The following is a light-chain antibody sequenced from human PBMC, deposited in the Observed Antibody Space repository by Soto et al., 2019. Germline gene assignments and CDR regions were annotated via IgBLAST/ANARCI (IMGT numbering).Light chain of an antibody. J-gene: IGLJ2*01. CDR2: RNN. Sequence: QSALTQPASMSGSPGQPITISCTGTSVVGSYSLVSWYQHHPGKAPKLLISRNNERPSGVPDRFSGSKSGTSASLAIGGLRSEDEADYYCAAWDDSLSGPVFGGGTKLTVL. CDR3: AAWDDSLSGPV. CDR1: SVVGSYSL. V-gene: IGLV1-47*01.